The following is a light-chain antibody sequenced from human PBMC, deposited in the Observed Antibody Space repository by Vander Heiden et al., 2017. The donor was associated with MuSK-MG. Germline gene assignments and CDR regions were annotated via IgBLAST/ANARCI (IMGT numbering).Light chain of an antibody. V-gene: IGKV1-33*01. J-gene: IGKJ2*01. Sequence: DIQMTQSPSSLSASVGDRVTITCQASQDINKYLNWYQQKPGKAPKLLIYDASNLKTGVPSRFSGSGYGTDFTFTISSRQPEDIAPYYCQQHDNLLMYTFGQGTKLEIK. CDR3: QQHDNLLMYT. CDR1: QDINKY. CDR2: DAS.